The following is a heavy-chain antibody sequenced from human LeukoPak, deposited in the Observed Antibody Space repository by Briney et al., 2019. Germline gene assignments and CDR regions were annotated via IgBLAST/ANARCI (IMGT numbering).Heavy chain of an antibody. J-gene: IGHJ4*02. CDR3: ARLNPRGMATIRILDY. CDR2: INHRGST. V-gene: IGHV4-34*01. CDR1: GGSFSGYY. D-gene: IGHD5-24*01. Sequence: PSETLSLTCAVYGGSFSGYYWSWIRQPPGKGLEWIGEINHRGSTNYNPSLKSRVTISVDTSKNQFSLKLSSVTAADTAVYYCARLNPRGMATIRILDYWGQGTLVTVSS.